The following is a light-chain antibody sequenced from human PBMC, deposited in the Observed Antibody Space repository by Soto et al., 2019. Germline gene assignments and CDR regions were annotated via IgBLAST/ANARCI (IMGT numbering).Light chain of an antibody. Sequence: QLVLTQPPSASGTPGQRVTISCSGSSSNIGSNYVYWYQQLPGTAPKLLINRNNQRPSGVPDRFSGSKSGTSASLAISGLRSEDEADYYCAAWDDSLSGFRVFGGGTKLTVL. CDR2: RNN. CDR1: SSNIGSNY. V-gene: IGLV1-47*01. J-gene: IGLJ3*02. CDR3: AAWDDSLSGFRV.